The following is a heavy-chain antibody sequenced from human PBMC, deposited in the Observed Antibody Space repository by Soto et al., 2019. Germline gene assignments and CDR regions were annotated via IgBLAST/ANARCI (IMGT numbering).Heavy chain of an antibody. CDR2: INHSGST. CDR3: ARVSGIYYYGMDV. J-gene: IGHJ6*02. V-gene: IGHV4-34*01. D-gene: IGHD3-10*01. CDR1: GGSFSGYY. Sequence: TSETLSLTCAVYGGSFSGYYWNWIRQPPGKGLEWIGEINHSGSTNYNPSLKGRVTISVDTSKNQFSLKLSSVTAADTAVYYCARVSGIYYYGMDVWGQGTTVTVSS.